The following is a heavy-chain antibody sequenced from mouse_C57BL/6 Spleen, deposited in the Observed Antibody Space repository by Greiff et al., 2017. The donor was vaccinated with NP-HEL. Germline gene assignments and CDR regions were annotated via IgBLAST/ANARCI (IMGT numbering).Heavy chain of an antibody. Sequence: EVQLQQSGPELVKPGASVKISCKASGYSFTDYNMNWVKQSNGKSLEWIGVINPNYGTTSYNQKFKGKATLTVYQSSSTAYMQLNSLTSEDSAVYYCASVAYYSNYGFGDWGQGTTLTVSS. D-gene: IGHD2-5*01. CDR2: INPNYGTT. V-gene: IGHV1-39*01. CDR3: ASVAYYSNYGFGD. J-gene: IGHJ2*01. CDR1: GYSFTDYN.